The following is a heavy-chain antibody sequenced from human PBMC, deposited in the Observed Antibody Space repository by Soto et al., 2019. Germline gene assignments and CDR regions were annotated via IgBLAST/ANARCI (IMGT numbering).Heavy chain of an antibody. V-gene: IGHV1-3*01. Sequence: ASVKVSCKASGYTFTSYAMHWVRQAPGQRLEWMGWINAGNGNTKYSQKFQGRVTITRDTSASTAYMELSSLRSEDTAVYYCARAGIAAAGFDYWGQGTLVTVSS. CDR1: GYTFTSYA. J-gene: IGHJ4*02. CDR2: INAGNGNT. D-gene: IGHD6-13*01. CDR3: ARAGIAAAGFDY.